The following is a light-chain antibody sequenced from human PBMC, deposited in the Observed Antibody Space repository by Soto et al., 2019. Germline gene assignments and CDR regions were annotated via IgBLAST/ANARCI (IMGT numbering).Light chain of an antibody. J-gene: IGLJ2*01. CDR1: SSDIGTYNL. V-gene: IGLV2-23*01. Sequence: QSALTQPASVSGSPGQSITISCTGTSSDIGTYNLVSWYQQHPGKAPKFMIYEGSKRPSGVSNRFSGSKSGNTASLTISGLQAEDEADYYCCSYAGYSTMVFGGGTKLTVL. CDR3: CSYAGYSTMV. CDR2: EGS.